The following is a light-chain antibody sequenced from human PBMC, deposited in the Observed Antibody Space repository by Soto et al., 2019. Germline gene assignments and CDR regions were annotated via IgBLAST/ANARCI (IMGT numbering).Light chain of an antibody. CDR1: SSDVGGYTY. V-gene: IGLV2-14*01. CDR3: SSYTSSGTLV. J-gene: IGLJ1*01. Sequence: QSALTQPASVSGSPGQSITISCTGTSSDVGGYTYVSWYQHHPGKAPKLMIYEVSNRPSGVSNRFSGSKSVNTASLTISGLQAEDEADYYCSSYTSSGTLVFGTGTKLTVL. CDR2: EVS.